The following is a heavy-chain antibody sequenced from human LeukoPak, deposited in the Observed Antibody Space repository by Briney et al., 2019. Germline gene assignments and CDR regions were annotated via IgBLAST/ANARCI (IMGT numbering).Heavy chain of an antibody. CDR1: GFTFSKYG. J-gene: IGHJ4*02. CDR3: AKDIGAAAGTHYFDY. Sequence: GGSLRLSCVASGFTFSKYGMHWVRQAPGKGLEWVTFIRYDGSNKYYADSVKGRFTISRDNSKNTLYLQMNSLRAEDTAVYYCAKDIGAAAGTHYFDYWGQGTLVTVSS. CDR2: IRYDGSNK. D-gene: IGHD6-13*01. V-gene: IGHV3-30*02.